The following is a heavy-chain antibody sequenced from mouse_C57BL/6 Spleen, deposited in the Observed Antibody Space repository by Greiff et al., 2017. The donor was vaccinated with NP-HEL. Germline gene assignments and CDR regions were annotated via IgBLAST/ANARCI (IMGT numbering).Heavy chain of an antibody. CDR3: ARHTSSGYYFDY. CDR2: ISSGGSYT. J-gene: IGHJ2*01. D-gene: IGHD3-2*02. CDR1: GFTFSSYG. V-gene: IGHV5-6*01. Sequence: EVQGVESGGDLVKPGGSLKLSCAASGFTFSSYGMSWVRQTPDKRLEWVATISSGGSYTYYPDSVKGRFTISRDNAKNTLYLQMSSLKSEDTAMYYCARHTSSGYYFDYWGQGTTLTVSS.